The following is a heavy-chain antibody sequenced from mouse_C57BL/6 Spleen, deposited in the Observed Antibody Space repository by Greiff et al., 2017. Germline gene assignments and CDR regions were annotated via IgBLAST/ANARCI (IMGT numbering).Heavy chain of an antibody. CDR2: IDPSDSYT. CDR3: ARSGSCFVTTVVPSFDY. CDR1: GYTFTSYW. D-gene: IGHD1-1*01. V-gene: IGHV1-50*01. Sequence: QVQLQQPGAELVKPGASVKLSCKASGYTFTSYWMQWVKQRPGQGLEWIGEIDPSDSYTNYNQKFKGKATLTVYTSSSTAYMQLSSLTSEDSAVYYGARSGSCFVTTVVPSFDYWGQGTTLTVSS. J-gene: IGHJ2*01.